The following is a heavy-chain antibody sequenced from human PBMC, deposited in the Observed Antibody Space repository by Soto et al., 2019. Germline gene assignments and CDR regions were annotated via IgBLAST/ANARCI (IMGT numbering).Heavy chain of an antibody. V-gene: IGHV1-18*01. CDR2: ISAYNGNT. J-gene: IGHJ5*02. CDR1: GYTFTSYG. D-gene: IGHD3-22*01. CDR3: AGRNYYDSSGYSPWFDP. Sequence: QVQLVQSGAEVKKPGASVKVSCKASGYTFTSYGISWVRQAPGQGLEWMGWISAYNGNTNYAQKLQGRVTMTTDTSTSTAYMELRSLRSDYTAVYYCAGRNYYDSSGYSPWFDPWGQGTLVTVPS.